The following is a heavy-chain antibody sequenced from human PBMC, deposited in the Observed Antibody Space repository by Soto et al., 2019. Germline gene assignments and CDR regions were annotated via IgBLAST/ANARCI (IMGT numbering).Heavy chain of an antibody. Sequence: SQTLSLTFAISGDSVSSNIAALNWIRQTLSRGLEWLGRTYYRSKWYSDYAVYVKRRITIIPDTSKNQSSLQLNSVTPEDTAVYYCAREGSWNYGEFDYWGQGTLVTVPS. CDR3: AREGSWNYGEFDY. CDR2: TYYRSKWYS. J-gene: IGHJ4*02. D-gene: IGHD1-7*01. V-gene: IGHV6-1*01. CDR1: GDSVSSNIAA.